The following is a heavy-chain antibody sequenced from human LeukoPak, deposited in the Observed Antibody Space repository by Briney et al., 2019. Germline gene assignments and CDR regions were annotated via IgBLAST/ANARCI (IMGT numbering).Heavy chain of an antibody. CDR2: TYFRSKWYN. V-gene: IGHV6-1*01. Sequence: SQTLSLTCAISGDSVSSNSAVWNWIRQSPSRGLEWLGRTYFRSKWYNDYAVYVKSRISINPDTSKNQFSLQLNSVTPEDTAAYFCAREDYGDYKSHWFDPWGLGTLVTVSS. CDR3: AREDYGDYKSHWFDP. D-gene: IGHD4-17*01. J-gene: IGHJ5*02. CDR1: GDSVSSNSAV.